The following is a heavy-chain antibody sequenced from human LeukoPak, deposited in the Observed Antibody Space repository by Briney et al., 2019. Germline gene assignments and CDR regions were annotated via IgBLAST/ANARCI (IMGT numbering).Heavy chain of an antibody. CDR3: ARRLAVVVPAAIFDAFDI. D-gene: IGHD2-2*01. CDR2: INPNSGGT. Sequence: ASVNVSCKASGYTFTGYYMHWVRQAPGQGLEWMGWINPNSGGTNYAQKFQGRVTMTRDTSISTAYMELSRLRSDDTAVYYCARRLAVVVPAAIFDAFDIWGQGTMVTVSS. V-gene: IGHV1-2*02. CDR1: GYTFTGYY. J-gene: IGHJ3*02.